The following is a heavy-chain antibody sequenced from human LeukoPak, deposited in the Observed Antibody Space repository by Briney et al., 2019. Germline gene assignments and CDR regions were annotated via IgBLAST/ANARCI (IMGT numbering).Heavy chain of an antibody. Sequence: SQTLSLTCVVSGGSISRGSYYWNWIRQPAGKGLEWMGRIYNSGSTNYNPSLKSRVTISVDTSRNQMSLQLTSVTAADTAVYYCARQTFGVLYFDSWGQGTLVIVSS. J-gene: IGHJ4*02. CDR2: IYNSGST. D-gene: IGHD3-10*01. CDR1: GGSISRGSYY. CDR3: ARQTFGVLYFDS. V-gene: IGHV4-61*02.